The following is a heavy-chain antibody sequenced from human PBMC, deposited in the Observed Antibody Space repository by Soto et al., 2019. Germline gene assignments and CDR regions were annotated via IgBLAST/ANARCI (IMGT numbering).Heavy chain of an antibody. J-gene: IGHJ4*02. CDR2: IYNSGST. CDR3: ASRYGPSEFDH. V-gene: IGHV4-4*02. D-gene: IGHD3-9*01. CDR1: SGSISSSNW. Sequence: SETLSLTCAVSSGSISSSNWLSWVRQPPGEGLEWIGEIYNSGSTNYNPSLNSRVTISVDTSKNQFSLRLTSVTAADTAVYYCASRYGPSEFDHWGQGSLVTVSS.